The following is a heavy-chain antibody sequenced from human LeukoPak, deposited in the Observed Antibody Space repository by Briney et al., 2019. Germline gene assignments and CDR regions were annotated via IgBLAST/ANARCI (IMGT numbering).Heavy chain of an antibody. D-gene: IGHD2-2*01. CDR1: GFTFSDYY. CDR2: ISSSGSTI. V-gene: IGHV3-11*01. Sequence: PGGSLRLSCAASGFTFSDYYMSWIRQAPGKGLGWVSYISSSGSTIYYADSVKGRFTISRDNAKNSLYLQMNSLRAEDTAVYYCAKGNVVVVPAAERDYWGQGTLVTVSS. CDR3: AKGNVVVVPAAERDY. J-gene: IGHJ4*02.